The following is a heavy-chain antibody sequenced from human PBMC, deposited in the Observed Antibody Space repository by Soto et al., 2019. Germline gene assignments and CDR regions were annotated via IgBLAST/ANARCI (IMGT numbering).Heavy chain of an antibody. Sequence: QVQLVQSGAEVKKPGSSVKVSCKASGGTFSSYTISWVRQAPGQGLEWMGRIIPILGIANYAQKFQGRVTITADKSTSTAYMELSSLRSEDTAVYYFARGYCSSTSCYPSDYWGQGTLVTVSS. CDR2: IIPILGIA. D-gene: IGHD2-2*01. CDR1: GGTFSSYT. J-gene: IGHJ4*02. CDR3: ARGYCSSTSCYPSDY. V-gene: IGHV1-69*02.